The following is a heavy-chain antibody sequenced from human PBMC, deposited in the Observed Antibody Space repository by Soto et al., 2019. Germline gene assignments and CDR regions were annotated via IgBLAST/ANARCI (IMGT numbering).Heavy chain of an antibody. CDR1: GYGFTSYW. J-gene: IGHJ5*02. CDR2: IYPGDSDT. V-gene: IGHV5-51*01. CDR3: ARMAARWFDT. Sequence: PGESLKISCKGSGYGFTSYWIGWVRQMPGKGLGWMGIIYPGDSDTRYSPSFQGQITISSDKSISTASLQWSSLKASDPAMYSCARMAARWFDTRGQGTLLTVSS. D-gene: IGHD6-6*01.